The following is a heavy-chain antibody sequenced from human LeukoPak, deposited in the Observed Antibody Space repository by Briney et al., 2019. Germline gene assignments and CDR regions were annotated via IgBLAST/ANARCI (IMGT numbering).Heavy chain of an antibody. CDR2: LKQDGSET. J-gene: IGHJ4*02. CDR1: RFTFSTYW. Sequence: GGSLRLSCAAARFTFSTYWMSWVRQAPGKGLEWVANLKQDGSETYYGDSVKGRFTISGDNAKNSLFLQMNRLRAEDTAVDYCARSGRGDYWGQGTLVTVSS. CDR3: ARSGRGDY. V-gene: IGHV3-7*01.